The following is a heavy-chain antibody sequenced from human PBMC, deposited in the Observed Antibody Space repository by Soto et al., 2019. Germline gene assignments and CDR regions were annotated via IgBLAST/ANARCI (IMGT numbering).Heavy chain of an antibody. Sequence: GASVKVSCEASGYTFTSYDINWVRQATGQGLEWMGWMNPNSGNTGYAQKFQGRVTMTRNTSISTAYMGLSSLRSEDTAVYYCSREVNFYGLDVWGQGTTVTVSS. V-gene: IGHV1-8*01. CDR2: MNPNSGNT. CDR1: GYTFTSYD. CDR3: SREVNFYGLDV. J-gene: IGHJ6*02.